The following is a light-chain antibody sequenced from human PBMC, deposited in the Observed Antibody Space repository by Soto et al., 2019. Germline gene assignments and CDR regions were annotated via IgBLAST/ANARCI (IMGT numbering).Light chain of an antibody. Sequence: QSVLTQPPSVSGAPGQRVTISCTGSSSNIGAGYDVHWYQHLPGTAPKLLIYGNTNRPSGVPDRFSGSKSGTSASLAITGLQPEDEADYYCQSYDNSLSGSYVFGTGTKLTVL. J-gene: IGLJ1*01. CDR3: QSYDNSLSGSYV. CDR1: SSNIGAGYD. V-gene: IGLV1-40*01. CDR2: GNT.